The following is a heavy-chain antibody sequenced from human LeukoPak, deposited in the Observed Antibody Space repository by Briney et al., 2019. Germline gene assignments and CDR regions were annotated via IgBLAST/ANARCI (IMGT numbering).Heavy chain of an antibody. Sequence: GGSLRLSCAASGFTVSSDYMGWVRQAPEKGLEWVSLISSGGSTYYADSLKGRFTISRDNAKNSLYLQMNSLRAEDTAVYYCARDLMVRGVIGYWGQGTLVTVSS. V-gene: IGHV3-66*01. J-gene: IGHJ4*02. D-gene: IGHD3-10*01. CDR1: GFTVSSDY. CDR2: ISSGGST. CDR3: ARDLMVRGVIGY.